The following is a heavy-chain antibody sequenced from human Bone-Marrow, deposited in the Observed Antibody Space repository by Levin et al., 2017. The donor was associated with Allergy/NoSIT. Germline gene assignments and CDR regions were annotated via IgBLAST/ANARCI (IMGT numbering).Heavy chain of an antibody. CDR2: IYGNDDK. CDR3: ARRATLAALDY. V-gene: IGHV2-5*01. Sequence: SGPTLVKPTQTLTLTCTFSGFSLSGSSVGVGWIRQPPGKALEWLALIYGNDDKRYSPSLKSRLTITKDTSKTQVVFSMINMDPVDTATYYCARRATLAALDYWGLGTLVTVSS. J-gene: IGHJ4*02. D-gene: IGHD3-3*02. CDR1: GFSLSGSSVG.